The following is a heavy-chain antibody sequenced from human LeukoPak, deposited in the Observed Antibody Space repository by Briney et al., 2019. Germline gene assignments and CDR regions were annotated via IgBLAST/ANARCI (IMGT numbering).Heavy chain of an antibody. D-gene: IGHD2-15*01. CDR3: AKGYCSGGSCYDAFDI. Sequence: GESLQISCQGSGYSFTSYWIGWGRQMPGKGLEWMGIIYPGDSDTRYSPSFQGQVTISADKSISTAYLQWSSLKASDTAMYYCAKGYCSGGSCYDAFDIWGQGTMVTVSS. V-gene: IGHV5-51*01. CDR2: IYPGDSDT. CDR1: GYSFTSYW. J-gene: IGHJ3*02.